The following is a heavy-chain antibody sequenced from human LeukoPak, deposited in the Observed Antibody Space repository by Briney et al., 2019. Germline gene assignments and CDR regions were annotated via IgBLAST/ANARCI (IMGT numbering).Heavy chain of an antibody. J-gene: IGHJ5*02. CDR1: GFTFSSYW. Sequence: PGGSLRLSCAASGFTFSSYWMHWVRQAPGKGLVWVSRINTVGSSTSYADSVKGRFTISRDNAKNTLYLQMNSLRAEDTAVYYCARDGGSYYGSGSYYNFDWLDPWGQGTLVTVSS. CDR3: ARDGGSYYGSGSYYNFDWLDP. V-gene: IGHV3-74*01. D-gene: IGHD3-10*01. CDR2: INTVGSST.